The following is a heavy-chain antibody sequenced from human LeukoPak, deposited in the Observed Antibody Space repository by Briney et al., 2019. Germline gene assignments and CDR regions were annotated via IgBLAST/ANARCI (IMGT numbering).Heavy chain of an antibody. CDR2: IYYSGST. D-gene: IGHD3-3*01. Sequence: SETLSLTCTVSGGSISSYYWSWIRQPPGKGLEWIGYIYYSGSTNYNPSLKSRVTISVDTSKNQFSLKLSSVTAADTAVYSCASAPYYDFWSGYYPNWYFDLWGRGSLVTVSS. J-gene: IGHJ2*01. CDR1: GGSISSYY. V-gene: IGHV4-59*01. CDR3: ASAPYYDFWSGYYPNWYFDL.